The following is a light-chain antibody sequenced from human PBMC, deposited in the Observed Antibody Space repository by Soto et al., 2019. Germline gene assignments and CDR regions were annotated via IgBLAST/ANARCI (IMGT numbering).Light chain of an antibody. J-gene: IGKJ4*01. CDR1: QSISNN. CDR3: QQYDNWPPLT. CDR2: GAS. V-gene: IGKV3-15*01. Sequence: EIVMTQSPATLSVSPGERATLSCRASQSISNNLAWYQQKPFQAPRLLIYGASTRATGIPARFSGSGSGTEFTLTISSLQSEDFAVYFCQQYDNWPPLTFGGGTKVEIK.